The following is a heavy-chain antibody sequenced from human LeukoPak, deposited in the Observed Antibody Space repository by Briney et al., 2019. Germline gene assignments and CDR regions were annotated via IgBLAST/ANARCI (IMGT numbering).Heavy chain of an antibody. CDR3: ARDSGSDHTKEPHYMDV. CDR1: GYTFTSYY. CDR2: INPSGYT. Sequence: ASVTVSCKASGYTFTSYYMHWVRQAPGQGLEWMGIINPSGYTSHAQKFQGRVTMTRDMSTSTVYMELSSLRSDDTAVYYCARDSGSDHTKEPHYMDVWGKGTTVTVSS. J-gene: IGHJ6*03. V-gene: IGHV1-46*01. D-gene: IGHD1-26*01.